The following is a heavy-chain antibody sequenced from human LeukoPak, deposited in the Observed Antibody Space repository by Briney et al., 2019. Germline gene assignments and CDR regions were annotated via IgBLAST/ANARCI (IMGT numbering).Heavy chain of an antibody. D-gene: IGHD6-6*01. CDR3: ARRIRGSSSSSDY. CDR2: INHSGST. CDR1: GGSFSGYY. J-gene: IGHJ4*02. V-gene: IGHV4-34*01. Sequence: PSETLSLTCAVYGGSFSGYYWSWIRQPPGKGLEWIGEINHSGSTNYNPSLKSRVTISVDTSKNQFSLKLSSVTAADTAVYYCARRIRGSSSSSDYWGQGTLVTVSS.